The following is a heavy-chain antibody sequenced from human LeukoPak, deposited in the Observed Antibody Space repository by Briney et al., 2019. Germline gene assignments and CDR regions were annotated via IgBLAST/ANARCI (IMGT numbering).Heavy chain of an antibody. CDR2: ISGSGGST. D-gene: IGHD6-19*01. J-gene: IGHJ4*02. CDR3: AKSQSSGWLYYFDY. Sequence: GGSLRLSCAASGFTFSTYAMSWVRQAPGKGLEWVSAISGSGGSTYQSDSVKGRFTISRDNSKNTLYLQMNSLRVEDTAVYYCAKSQSSGWLYYFDYWGQGTLVTVSS. CDR1: GFTFSTYA. V-gene: IGHV3-23*01.